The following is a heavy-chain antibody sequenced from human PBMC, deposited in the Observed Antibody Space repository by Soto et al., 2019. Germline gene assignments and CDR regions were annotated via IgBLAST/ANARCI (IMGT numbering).Heavy chain of an antibody. V-gene: IGHV3-30*18. CDR1: GFTFSSYG. Sequence: QVQLVESGGGVVQPGRSLRLSCAASGFTFSSYGMHWVRQAPGKGLEGVAVISYDGSNKYYANSVKGRFTISRNNSKNTLYLQMNSLRAEDTAVYYCAKVVATISYYYYYYGMDVWGQGTTVTVSS. J-gene: IGHJ6*02. CDR3: AKVVATISYYYYYYGMDV. D-gene: IGHD5-12*01. CDR2: ISYDGSNK.